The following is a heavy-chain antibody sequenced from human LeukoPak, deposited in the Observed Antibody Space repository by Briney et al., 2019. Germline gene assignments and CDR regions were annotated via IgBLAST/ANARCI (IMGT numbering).Heavy chain of an antibody. J-gene: IGHJ4*02. CDR2: INHSGST. CDR3: ARSPSIAAAPSTFDY. D-gene: IGHD6-13*01. CDR1: GGSISSSSYY. V-gene: IGHV4-39*07. Sequence: SETLSLTCTVSGGSISSSSYYWGWIRQPPGKGLEWIGEINHSGSTNYNPSLKSRVTISVDTSKNQFSLKLSSVTAADTAVYYCARSPSIAAAPSTFDYWGQGTLVTVSS.